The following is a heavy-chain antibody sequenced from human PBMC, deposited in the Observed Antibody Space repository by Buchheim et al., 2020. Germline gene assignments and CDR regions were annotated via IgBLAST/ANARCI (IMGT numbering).Heavy chain of an antibody. CDR2: IMQDGSEK. V-gene: IGHV3-7*01. J-gene: IGHJ2*01. CDR1: GFTFSTYW. Sequence: EVQLVESGGGLVQPGGSLRLSCAASGFTFSTYWMSWVRQAPGKGLEWVANIMQDGSEKYYVDSVKGRFTISSDNAKNSLYLQMNSLRAEDTAVFYCARVRNYYDSSGYYLSGWYFDLWGRGTL. D-gene: IGHD3-22*01. CDR3: ARVRNYYDSSGYYLSGWYFDL.